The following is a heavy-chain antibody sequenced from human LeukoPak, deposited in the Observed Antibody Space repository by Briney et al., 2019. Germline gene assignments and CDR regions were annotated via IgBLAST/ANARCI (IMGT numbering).Heavy chain of an antibody. Sequence: SETLSLACTVSGGSISSYYWSWIRLPPGKGLEWIGYIYYTGATYYSPSLKSRVTISLDTSKNQFSLKLSSVTAADTAVYYCARQRAFDGYIAPGPDDAFDIWGQGTMVTVSS. D-gene: IGHD5-24*01. CDR1: GGSISSYY. CDR2: IYYTGAT. J-gene: IGHJ3*02. CDR3: ARQRAFDGYIAPGPDDAFDI. V-gene: IGHV4-59*08.